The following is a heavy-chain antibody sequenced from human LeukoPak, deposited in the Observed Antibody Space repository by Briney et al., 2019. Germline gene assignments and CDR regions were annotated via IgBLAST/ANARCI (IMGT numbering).Heavy chain of an antibody. CDR1: GASISNYY. CDR3: ARDFCSSTSCHFDY. CDR2: IYTSGATNYNT. J-gene: IGHJ4*02. D-gene: IGHD2-2*01. V-gene: IGHV4-4*07. Sequence: SETLSLTCTVSGASISNYYWTWIRQPAGKGLEWIGRIYTSGATNYNTNYNPSLKSRVTMSIDTSKNQFSLKLSSLTAADTAVYYCARDFCSSTSCHFDYWGQGTLVTVSS.